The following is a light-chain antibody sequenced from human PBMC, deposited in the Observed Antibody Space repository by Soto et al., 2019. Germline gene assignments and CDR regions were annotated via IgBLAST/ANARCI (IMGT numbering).Light chain of an antibody. V-gene: IGKV3-20*01. Sequence: EIVLTQSPGTLSLSPGERATLSCRASQSVSSSYLAWYQQKPGQAPRLLIYGASSRATGIPDRCSGSGSGTDFTRTISRLEPEDFAVYYCQHYGSSPWTFGQGTKVEIK. CDR1: QSVSSSY. CDR2: GAS. J-gene: IGKJ1*01. CDR3: QHYGSSPWT.